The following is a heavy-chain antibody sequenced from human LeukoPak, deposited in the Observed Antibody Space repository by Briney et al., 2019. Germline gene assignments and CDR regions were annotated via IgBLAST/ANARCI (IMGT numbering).Heavy chain of an antibody. J-gene: IGHJ4*02. Sequence: SETLSLTCAVYGGSFSGYYWSWIRQPPGKGLEWIGEINHSGSTNYNPSLKSQVTISVDTSKNQFSLKLSSVTAADTAVYYCARGRLLDYWGQGTLVTVSS. CDR2: INHSGST. D-gene: IGHD1-26*01. CDR3: ARGRLLDY. V-gene: IGHV4-34*01. CDR1: GGSFSGYY.